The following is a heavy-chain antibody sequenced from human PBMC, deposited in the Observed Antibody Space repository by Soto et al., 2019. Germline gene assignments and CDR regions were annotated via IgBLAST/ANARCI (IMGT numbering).Heavy chain of an antibody. CDR3: AREGVVPYYYDGMDV. CDR1: GYTFTSYG. V-gene: IGHV1-18*01. CDR2: ISGYNVKT. J-gene: IGHJ6*02. D-gene: IGHD2-2*01. Sequence: VQLVQSGGEVRKPGASVTVSCKASGYTFTSYGISWVRQAPGQGLERRGWISGYNVKTNYAQKGQERVTMTIDTSTSTVLLALRSLRFDGTAVYYCAREGVVPYYYDGMDVWGQGTTVTVSS.